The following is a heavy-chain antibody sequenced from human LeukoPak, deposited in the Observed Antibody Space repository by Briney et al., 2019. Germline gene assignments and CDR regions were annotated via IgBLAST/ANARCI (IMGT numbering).Heavy chain of an antibody. CDR2: INSDGSST. V-gene: IGHV3-74*01. D-gene: IGHD1-20*01. J-gene: IGHJ4*02. Sequence: GGSLRLSCAASGFTFSSYWMHWVRQAPGKGLVWVSRINSDGSSTNYADSVKGRFTISRDNAKNKLYLQMNSLRAEDTAVYYCARHITRAITEDYWGQGTLVTVSS. CDR1: GFTFSSYW. CDR3: ARHITRAITEDY.